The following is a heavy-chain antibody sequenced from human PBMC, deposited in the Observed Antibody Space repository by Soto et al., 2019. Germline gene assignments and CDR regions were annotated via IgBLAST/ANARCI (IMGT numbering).Heavy chain of an antibody. CDR2: IKQDGSER. J-gene: IGHJ5*02. D-gene: IGHD2-21*01. CDR1: GFTFGHYW. V-gene: IGHV3-7*01. CDR3: ASARHIGP. Sequence: PGGSLRLSCAASGFTFGHYWMSWVRQAPGKGPEWVANIKQDGSERNYVDSVKGRFTISRDNAENSLYLQMNSLRVEDTGVYYCASARHIGPWGQGTLVTVSS.